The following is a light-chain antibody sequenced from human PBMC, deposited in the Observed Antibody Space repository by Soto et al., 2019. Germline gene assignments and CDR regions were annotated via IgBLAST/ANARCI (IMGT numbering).Light chain of an antibody. CDR3: QLWDTSSDHVV. V-gene: IGLV3-21*02. CDR1: NIGSNT. J-gene: IGLJ2*01. Sequence: SYELTQPPSVSVAPGQTARITCGGNNIGSNTVHWYQQRPGQAPVLVVYDDSDRPSGIPERFSGSNSGTTATLTISRVEAGDEADYYCQLWDTSSDHVVFGGWTKLTVL. CDR2: DDS.